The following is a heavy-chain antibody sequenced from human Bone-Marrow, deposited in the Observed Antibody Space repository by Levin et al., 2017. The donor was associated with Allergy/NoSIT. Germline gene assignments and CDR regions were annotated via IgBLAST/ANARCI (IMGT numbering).Heavy chain of an antibody. Sequence: SVKVSCKASGGTFSSYAISWVRQAPGQGLEWMGGIIPIFGTANYAQKFQGRVTITADESTSTAYMELSSLRSEDTAVYYCAGGPRGSSSFGGYYGMDVWGQGTTVTVSS. CDR1: GGTFSSYA. J-gene: IGHJ6*02. CDR3: AGGPRGSSSFGGYYGMDV. V-gene: IGHV1-69*13. CDR2: IIPIFGTA. D-gene: IGHD1-26*01.